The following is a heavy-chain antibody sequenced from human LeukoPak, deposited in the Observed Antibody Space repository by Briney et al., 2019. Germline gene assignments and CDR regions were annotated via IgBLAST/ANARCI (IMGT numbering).Heavy chain of an antibody. D-gene: IGHD6-13*01. Sequence: GSLRLSCAASGFTFSNYWMHWVRQAPGKGPVWVSRIKSDGSSTRFADSVQGRLTISRDNGKNTLYLQMNSLRAEDTAVYYCARGGDSSDWYPGYFDYWGQGALVTVSS. CDR2: IKSDGSST. V-gene: IGHV3-74*01. CDR3: ARGGDSSDWYPGYFDY. CDR1: GFTFSNYW. J-gene: IGHJ4*02.